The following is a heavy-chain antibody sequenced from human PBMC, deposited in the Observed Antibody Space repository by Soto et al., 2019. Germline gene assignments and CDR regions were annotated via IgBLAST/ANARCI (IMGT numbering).Heavy chain of an antibody. J-gene: IGHJ4*02. D-gene: IGHD3-16*01. V-gene: IGHV4-39*07. Sequence: SETLSLTCTVSGGSISSSSYYWGWIRQPPGKGLEWIGSIYYSGSTYYNLSLKSRVTISVDTSKNQFSLKLSSVTAADTAVYYCARGPPFHWGQGTLVTVSS. CDR1: GGSISSSSYY. CDR2: IYYSGST. CDR3: ARGPPFH.